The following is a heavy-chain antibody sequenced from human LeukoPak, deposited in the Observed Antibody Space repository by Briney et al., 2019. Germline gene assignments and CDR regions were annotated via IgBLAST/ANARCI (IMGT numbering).Heavy chain of an antibody. CDR3: ARVGGFHLQFDP. V-gene: IGHV4-59*01. Sequence: PSETLSLTCTVSGGSLNSDYWSWIRQPPGKGLEWIGYIYHSGGTYYNPSLESRVTVSVDTSKKHFSLKLTSVTAADTAVYYCARVGGFHLQFDPWGQGTLVTVSS. CDR2: IYHSGGT. CDR1: GGSLNSDY. D-gene: IGHD3-16*01. J-gene: IGHJ5*02.